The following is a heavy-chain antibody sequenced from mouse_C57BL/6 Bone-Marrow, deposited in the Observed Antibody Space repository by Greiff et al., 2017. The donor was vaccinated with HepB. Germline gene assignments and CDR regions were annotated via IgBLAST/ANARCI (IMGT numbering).Heavy chain of an antibody. D-gene: IGHD1-1*01. CDR2: INPSSGYT. V-gene: IGHV1-4*01. CDR3: ARIYYYFFGVFAY. Sequence: VKLVESGAELARPGASVKMSCKASGYTFTSYTMHWVKQRPGQGLEWIGYINPSSGYTKYNQKFKDKATLTADKSSSTAYMQLSSLTSEDSAVYYCARIYYYFFGVFAYWGQGTLVTVSA. J-gene: IGHJ3*01. CDR1: GYTFTSYT.